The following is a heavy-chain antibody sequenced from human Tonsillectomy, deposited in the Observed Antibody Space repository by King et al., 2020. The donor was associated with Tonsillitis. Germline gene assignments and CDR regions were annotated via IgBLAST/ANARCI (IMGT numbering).Heavy chain of an antibody. J-gene: IGHJ4*02. CDR1: GFTFSDYY. V-gene: IGHV3-11*01. D-gene: IGHD4-11*01. CDR2: ISDSGTTI. CDR3: ARNCLNSICY. Sequence: VQLVESGGGLVKPGGSLRLSCAASGFTFSDYYMTWIRQAPGKGLEWVSHISDSGTTIYYADSVKGRFTISRDKARNSLYLQMNSLRAEDTAVYYCARNCLNSICYWGQGTLVTVSS.